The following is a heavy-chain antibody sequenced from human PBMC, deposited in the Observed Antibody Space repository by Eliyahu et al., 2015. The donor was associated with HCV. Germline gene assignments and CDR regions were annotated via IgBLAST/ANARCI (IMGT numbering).Heavy chain of an antibody. V-gene: IGHV3-21*01. J-gene: IGHJ4*02. CDR1: GFTFSSYS. CDR2: ISSSSSYI. D-gene: IGHD3-22*01. Sequence: EVQLVESGGGLVKPGGSLRLSCAASGFTFSSYSMXWVRQAPGKGLEWVSSISSSSSYIYYADSVKGRLTISRDNAKNSLYLQMNSLRAEDTAVYYCARDTYYYDTSGYYPAYFDYWGQGTLVTVSS. CDR3: ARDTYYYDTSGYYPAYFDY.